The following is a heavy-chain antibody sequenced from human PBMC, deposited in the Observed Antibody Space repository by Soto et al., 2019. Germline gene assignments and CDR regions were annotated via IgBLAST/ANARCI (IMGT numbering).Heavy chain of an antibody. J-gene: IGHJ2*01. CDR2: INHSGSS. CDR3: ARMAGPWYFDL. Sequence: SETLSLTCAVHGGSFSGFYWTWIRQPPGRGLEWIGEINHSGSSNYNPPLKSRVTMSLDTSRNQFSLSLNSVTAADTAVYYCARMAGPWYFDLWGRGTLVTVSS. CDR1: GGSFSGFY. V-gene: IGHV4-34*01.